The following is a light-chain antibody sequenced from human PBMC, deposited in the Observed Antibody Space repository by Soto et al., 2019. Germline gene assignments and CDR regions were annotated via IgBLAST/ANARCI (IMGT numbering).Light chain of an antibody. CDR1: QSSSTY. Sequence: DIQMTQSPSSLSVSIGDRVTITCRASQSSSTYLNWYEQKPGKAPNLLIYGASTLQSWVPSRFSGGGSGTYVTLTISGLQPEDVGSYYCQQSYTSPVTFGGGTKVEIK. V-gene: IGKV1-39*01. CDR3: QQSYTSPVT. CDR2: GAS. J-gene: IGKJ4*01.